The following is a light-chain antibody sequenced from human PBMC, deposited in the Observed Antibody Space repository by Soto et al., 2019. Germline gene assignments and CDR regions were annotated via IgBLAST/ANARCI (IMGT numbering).Light chain of an antibody. J-gene: IGLJ1*01. CDR1: SSDVGGYNY. V-gene: IGLV2-14*01. CDR2: EVT. Sequence: SALTQPAPVSGSPGQSISISFTGTSSDVGGYNYVSWYQQYPGKAPKLMIYEVTHRPSGVSNRFSGSKSGNTASLTISGLQAEDEANYYCSSYRSTSVYVFGTGTKVTVL. CDR3: SSYRSTSVYV.